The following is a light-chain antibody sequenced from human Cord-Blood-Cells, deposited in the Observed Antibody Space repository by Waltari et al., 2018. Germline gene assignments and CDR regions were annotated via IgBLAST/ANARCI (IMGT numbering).Light chain of an antibody. V-gene: IGLV2-23*01. CDR2: EGS. Sequence: QSALTQPACVSGSPGQSITISRTGTSSDVGCYNLVSWYQQHPGKAPKLMIYEGSKRPSGVSNRFSGSKSGNTASLTISGLQAEDEADYYCCSYAGSSTLVFGGGTKLTVL. CDR1: SSDVGCYNL. CDR3: CSYAGSSTLV. J-gene: IGLJ2*01.